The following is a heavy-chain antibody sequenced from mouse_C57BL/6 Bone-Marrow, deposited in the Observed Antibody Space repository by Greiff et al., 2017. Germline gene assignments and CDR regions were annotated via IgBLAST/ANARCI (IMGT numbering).Heavy chain of an antibody. Sequence: VQLQQSGAELVRPGASVKLSRKASGYTFTDYYINWVKQRPGQGLEWIARIYPGSGNTYYNEKFKGKATLTAKKSSSTAYMQLSSLTSEDSAVYFCARKGLRRRWYFDVWGTGTTVTVSS. V-gene: IGHV1-76*01. CDR3: ARKGLRRRWYFDV. CDR2: IYPGSGNT. J-gene: IGHJ1*03. CDR1: GYTFTDYY. D-gene: IGHD2-4*01.